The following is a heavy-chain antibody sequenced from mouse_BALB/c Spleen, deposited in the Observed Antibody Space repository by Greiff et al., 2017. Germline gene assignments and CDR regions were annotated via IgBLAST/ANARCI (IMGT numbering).Heavy chain of an antibody. V-gene: IGHV1-15*01. CDR1: GYTFTDYE. J-gene: IGHJ4*01. CDR2: IDPETGGT. CDR3: TKDKLTGGGYYAMDY. Sequence: VQLQQSGAELVRPGASVTLSCKASGYTFTDYEMHWVKQTPVHGLEWIGAIDPETGGTAYNQKFKGKATLTADKSSSTAYMELRSLTSEDSAVYYSTKDKLTGGGYYAMDYWGQGTSVTVSS. D-gene: IGHD4-1*01.